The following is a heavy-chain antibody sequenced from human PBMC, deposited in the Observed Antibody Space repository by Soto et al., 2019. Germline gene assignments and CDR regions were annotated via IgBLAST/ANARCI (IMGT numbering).Heavy chain of an antibody. CDR1: GFTFSSYG. Sequence: QVQLVESGGGVVQPGRSLRLSCAASGFTFSSYGMHWVRQAPGKGLEWVAVIYYDGSNKYYADSVKGRFTISRDNSKSTLYLQMNSLRAEDTSVYYCAKDLLGPGRAYGMDVWGQGTTVTVSS. J-gene: IGHJ6*02. D-gene: IGHD7-27*01. V-gene: IGHV3-30*18. CDR2: IYYDGSNK. CDR3: AKDLLGPGRAYGMDV.